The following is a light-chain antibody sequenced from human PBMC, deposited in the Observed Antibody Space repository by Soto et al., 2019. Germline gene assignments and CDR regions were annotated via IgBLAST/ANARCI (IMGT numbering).Light chain of an antibody. CDR1: QSVGHY. Sequence: VLTQSPATLSLSPGERATLSCRASQSVGHYLAWYQQKPGQAPRLLIYDASNRATGIPARFSGSGSGTDFTLTISSLDPEDFAVYYCQQRRNWPPITFGQGTRLEIK. CDR2: DAS. CDR3: QQRRNWPPIT. J-gene: IGKJ5*01. V-gene: IGKV3-11*01.